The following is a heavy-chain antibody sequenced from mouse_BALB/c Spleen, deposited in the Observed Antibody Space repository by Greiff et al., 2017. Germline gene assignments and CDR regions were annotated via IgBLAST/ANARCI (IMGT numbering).Heavy chain of an antibody. V-gene: IGHV5-4*02. CDR1: GFTFSDYY. CDR3: ARGYGYLFAY. CDR2: ISDGGSYT. Sequence: EVKLMESGGGLVKPGGSLKLSCAASGFTFSDYYMYWVRQTPEKRLEWVATISDGGSYTYYPDSVKGRFTISRDNAKNNLYLQMSSLKSEDTAMYYCARGYGYLFAYWGQGTLVTVSA. D-gene: IGHD2-2*01. J-gene: IGHJ3*01.